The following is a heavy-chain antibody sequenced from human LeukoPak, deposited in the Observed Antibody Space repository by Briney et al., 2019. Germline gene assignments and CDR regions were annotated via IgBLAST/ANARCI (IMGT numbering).Heavy chain of an antibody. CDR1: GFTFSSYG. CDR3: AKAGDGSGWYYFDY. Sequence: GGSLRLSCAASGFTFSSYGMHWVRQAPGKGLEWVALISYDGSKKYFADSVQGRFTISRDNSQNTLHLQMNSLRADDTAVYYCAKAGDGSGWYYFDYWGQGAMVTVSS. CDR2: ISYDGSKK. J-gene: IGHJ4*02. D-gene: IGHD6-19*01. V-gene: IGHV3-30*18.